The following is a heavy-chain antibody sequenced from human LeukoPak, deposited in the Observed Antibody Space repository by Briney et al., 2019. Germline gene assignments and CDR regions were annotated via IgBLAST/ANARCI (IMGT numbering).Heavy chain of an antibody. CDR3: AIDWGYGSGSYYSGLYFDY. CDR1: GFTFSSYA. Sequence: GGSLRLSCAASGFTFSSYAMSWVRQAPGKGLEWVSAISGGGRSTYYADSVKGRFTISRDNAKNSLYLQMNSLRAEDTAVYYCAIDWGYGSGSYYSGLYFDYWGQGTLVTVSS. D-gene: IGHD3-10*01. J-gene: IGHJ4*02. V-gene: IGHV3-23*01. CDR2: ISGGGRST.